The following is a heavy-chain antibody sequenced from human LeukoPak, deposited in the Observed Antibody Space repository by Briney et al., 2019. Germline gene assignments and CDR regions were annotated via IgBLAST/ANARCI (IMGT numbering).Heavy chain of an antibody. V-gene: IGHV3-7*01. Sequence: PGGSLRLSCAASGFTFSSYWMSWVRQAPGKGLEWVANIKQDGSEKYYVDSVKGRFTISRDNAKNSLYLQMNSLRAEDTAVYYCARDFVDFWSGYPIDYWGQGTLVTVSS. CDR1: GFTFSSYW. CDR2: IKQDGSEK. D-gene: IGHD3-3*01. CDR3: ARDFVDFWSGYPIDY. J-gene: IGHJ4*02.